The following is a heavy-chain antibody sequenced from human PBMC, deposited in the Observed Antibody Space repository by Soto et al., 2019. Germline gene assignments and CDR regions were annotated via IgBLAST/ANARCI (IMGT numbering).Heavy chain of an antibody. J-gene: IGHJ3*02. CDR3: ARVPPYDLGGGSAFDI. Sequence: QVQLQESGPGLVKPSETLSLTCTVSGGSISSYYWSWIRQPPGKGLEWIGYIYYSGSTNYNPSLKSRVTISVDTSKNQFSLKLSSVTAADTAVYYCARVPPYDLGGGSAFDIWGQGTMVTVSS. V-gene: IGHV4-59*01. D-gene: IGHD3-16*01. CDR1: GGSISSYY. CDR2: IYYSGST.